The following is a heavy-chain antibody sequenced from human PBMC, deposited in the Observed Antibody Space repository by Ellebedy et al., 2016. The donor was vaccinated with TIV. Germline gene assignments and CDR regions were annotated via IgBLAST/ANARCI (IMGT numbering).Heavy chain of an antibody. CDR1: GLNFNNYA. J-gene: IGHJ4*02. Sequence: PGGSLRLSCAASGLNFNNYAMSWVRRAPGRGLEWVSGISDIGGSTYYADSVKGRFTISRDNSKKTLYLQMNSLRAEDTAVYYCAQDGIQLWSPGHYWGPGTLVTVSS. V-gene: IGHV3-23*01. CDR3: AQDGIQLWSPGHY. D-gene: IGHD5-18*01. CDR2: ISDIGGST.